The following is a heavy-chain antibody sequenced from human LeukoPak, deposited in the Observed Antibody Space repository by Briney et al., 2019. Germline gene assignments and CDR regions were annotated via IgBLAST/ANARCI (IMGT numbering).Heavy chain of an antibody. Sequence: GESLKISCQVSGYSFTNYWIGWVRQMPGKGLEWMGIVDPTDSDVDYSPSFQGHVTISSDTSTSTVYLQWSSLKASDTAVYYCARRARYHSSFPLDFWGQGTQVIVSS. CDR3: ARRARYHSSFPLDF. CDR2: VDPTDSDV. V-gene: IGHV5-10-1*01. J-gene: IGHJ4*02. D-gene: IGHD6-13*01. CDR1: GYSFTNYW.